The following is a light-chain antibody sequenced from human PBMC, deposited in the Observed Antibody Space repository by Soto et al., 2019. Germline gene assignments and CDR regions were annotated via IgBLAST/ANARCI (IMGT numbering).Light chain of an antibody. Sequence: EIVMTQSPATLSVSPGERATLSCRASQSVSSNLAWYQQKPGQAPTLLIYGASTSATGIPARFGGSGSGTEFTLTISSLQSEDFAVYYCQQYDNWPPWTFGQGTKVEIK. CDR2: GAS. J-gene: IGKJ1*01. CDR1: QSVSSN. V-gene: IGKV3-15*01. CDR3: QQYDNWPPWT.